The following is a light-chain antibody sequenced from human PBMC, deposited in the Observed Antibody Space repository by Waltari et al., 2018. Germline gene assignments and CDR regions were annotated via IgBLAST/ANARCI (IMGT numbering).Light chain of an antibody. Sequence: NFILTQPHSVSESPGRTVTISCTRSSGSIADNFVQWYQQRPGSAPTTVIYEDNRRPSGVPDRFSVSMDRSSNSASLTISGLKTEDEADYYCQSYDSSDPWVFGGGTKLTVL. V-gene: IGLV6-57*04. CDR3: QSYDSSDPWV. J-gene: IGLJ3*02. CDR1: SGSIADNF. CDR2: EDN.